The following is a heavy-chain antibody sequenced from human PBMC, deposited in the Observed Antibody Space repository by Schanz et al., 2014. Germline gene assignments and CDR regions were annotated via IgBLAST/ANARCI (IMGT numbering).Heavy chain of an antibody. CDR2: ISGSGDNT. Sequence: VQLLESGGGVVQPGRSLRLSCAASGLTFSNHAMSWVRQAPGKGLEWVSAISGSGDNTFYADSVRGRFTISRDNSRNTLYLQMSSLRAEDTAVYYCVKEGTVVSGYPRDHWGQGTLVTVSS. D-gene: IGHD2-2*01. CDR1: GLTFSNHA. V-gene: IGHV3-23*01. J-gene: IGHJ4*02. CDR3: VKEGTVVSGYPRDH.